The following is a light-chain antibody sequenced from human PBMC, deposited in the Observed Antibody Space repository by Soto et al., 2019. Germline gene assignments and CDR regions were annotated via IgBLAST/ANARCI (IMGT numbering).Light chain of an antibody. CDR3: CSYAGSSNVV. V-gene: IGLV2-23*02. CDR2: EVS. Sequence: QSALTQPASVSGSPGQSITISCAGTSSVVGNYKLVSWYQQHPGKAPKLMISEVSKRPSGVSNRFSGSKSGNTASLTISGLQAEDEGDYYCCSYAGSSNVVFGGGTKVTVL. CDR1: SSVVGNYKL. J-gene: IGLJ2*01.